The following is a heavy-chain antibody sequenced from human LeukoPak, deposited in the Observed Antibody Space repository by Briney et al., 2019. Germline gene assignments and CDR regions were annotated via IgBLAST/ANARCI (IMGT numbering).Heavy chain of an antibody. CDR1: GFTFSSYS. J-gene: IGHJ3*02. CDR3: ARPYDRRGNAFDI. CDR2: ISSSSSTI. D-gene: IGHD3-22*01. Sequence: GGSLRLSCAASGFTFSSYSMNWVRQAPGKGLEWVSYISSSSSTIYYADSVKGRFTISRDNAKNSLYLQMNSLRAEDTAVYYCARPYDRRGNAFDIWGQGTMVTVSS. V-gene: IGHV3-48*01.